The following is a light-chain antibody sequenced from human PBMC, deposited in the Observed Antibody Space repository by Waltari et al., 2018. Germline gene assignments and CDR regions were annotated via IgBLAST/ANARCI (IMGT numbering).Light chain of an antibody. V-gene: IGLV1-44*01. CDR3: AAWDDRLKGL. Sequence: QSVLTQPPSASGTPGPRVIISCSGGRSNIGSDTVNWYQQLPGAAPKLLIYSNNQRPSGVPDRFSGSKSGTSASLAISGLQSEDEADYYCAAWDDRLKGLFGGGTRLTVL. J-gene: IGLJ3*02. CDR2: SNN. CDR1: RSNIGSDT.